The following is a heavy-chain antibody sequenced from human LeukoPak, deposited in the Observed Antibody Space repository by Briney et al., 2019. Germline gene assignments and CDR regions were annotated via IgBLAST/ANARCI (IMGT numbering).Heavy chain of an antibody. Sequence: GESLKISCKGSGYSFTSYWIGWVRQMPGKGLEWMGIIYPGDSDTRYNPSFQGQVTISADKSISTAYLQWSSLKASDTAMYYCTRRPYCSGGSCYEPQFDYWGQGTLVTVSS. D-gene: IGHD2-15*01. V-gene: IGHV5-51*01. CDR2: IYPGDSDT. CDR1: GYSFTSYW. CDR3: TRRPYCSGGSCYEPQFDY. J-gene: IGHJ4*02.